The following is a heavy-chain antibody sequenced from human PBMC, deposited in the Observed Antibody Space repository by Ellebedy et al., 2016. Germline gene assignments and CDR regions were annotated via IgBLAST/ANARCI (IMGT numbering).Heavy chain of an antibody. Sequence: GGSLRLSCAASGFTFSSYSMNWVRQAPGKGLEWVSSISSSSSYIYYADSVKGRFTISRDNAKNSLYLQMNSLRAEDTAVYYCARGSYGLWFGELLHDYWGQGTLVTVSS. CDR2: ISSSSSYI. CDR3: ARGSYGLWFGELLHDY. CDR1: GFTFSSYS. J-gene: IGHJ4*02. V-gene: IGHV3-21*01. D-gene: IGHD3-10*01.